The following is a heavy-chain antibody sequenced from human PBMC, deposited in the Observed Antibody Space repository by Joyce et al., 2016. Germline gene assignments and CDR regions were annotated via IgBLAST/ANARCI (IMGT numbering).Heavy chain of an antibody. CDR1: GYIFTTYW. V-gene: IGHV5-51*01. D-gene: IGHD3-10*01. CDR3: ARLTGIRGIMGFYIDV. CDR2: MYPGDSDT. Sequence: EVQLVQSGAEVKKPGESLKISCEASGYIFTTYWIGWVRQMPGKGLEWMGIMYPGDSDTRYSPSFQGQVTISAEKSVSTTYLQWNSLKASDSAIYYGARLTGIRGIMGFYIDVWGKGTPVTVSS. J-gene: IGHJ6*03.